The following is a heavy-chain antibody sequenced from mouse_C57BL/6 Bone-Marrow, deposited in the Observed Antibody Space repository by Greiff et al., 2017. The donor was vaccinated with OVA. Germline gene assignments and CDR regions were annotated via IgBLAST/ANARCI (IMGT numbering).Heavy chain of an antibody. CDR1: GYAFTNYL. Sequence: QVQLQQSGAELVRPGTSVKVSCKASGYAFTNYLIEWVKQRPGQGLEWIGVINPGSGGTNYNEKFKGKATLTADKSSSTAYMQLSSLTSEDSAVYFCARGFSTTVGDYFDDWGQGTTLTVSS. CDR2: INPGSGGT. D-gene: IGHD1-1*01. J-gene: IGHJ2*01. CDR3: ARGFSTTVGDYFDD. V-gene: IGHV1-54*01.